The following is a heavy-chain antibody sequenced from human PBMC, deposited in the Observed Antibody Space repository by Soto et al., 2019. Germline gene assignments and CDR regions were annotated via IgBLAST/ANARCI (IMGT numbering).Heavy chain of an antibody. CDR3: ARTSSAGGYRFDP. D-gene: IGHD1-1*01. J-gene: IGHJ5*02. CDR1: GYTFFTYD. CDR2: IIPIFGSA. V-gene: IGHV1-69*13. Sequence: SVKVSCKASGYTFFTYDISWVRQAPGQGLEWMGGIIPIFGSANYAQKFQGSVTITADESTSTAYMELSSLRSEDTAVYYCARTSSAGGYRFDPWGQGTLVTVSS.